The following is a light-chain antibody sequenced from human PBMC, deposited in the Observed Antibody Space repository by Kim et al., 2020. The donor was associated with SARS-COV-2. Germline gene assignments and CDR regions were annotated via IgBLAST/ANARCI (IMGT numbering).Light chain of an antibody. CDR2: KAS. CDR1: QSISSW. Sequence: DIQMTQSPSTLSASVGDRVTITCRASQSISSWLAWYQKKPGKAPKLLIYKASSLESGVPSRFSGSGSGTEFTLTISSLKPDDFATYYCQRYNTYRHTYGQGTKLEIK. J-gene: IGKJ2*01. V-gene: IGKV1-5*03. CDR3: QRYNTYRHT.